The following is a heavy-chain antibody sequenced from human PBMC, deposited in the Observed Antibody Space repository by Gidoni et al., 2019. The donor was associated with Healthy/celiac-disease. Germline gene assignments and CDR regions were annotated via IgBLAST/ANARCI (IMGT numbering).Heavy chain of an antibody. D-gene: IGHD6-13*01. J-gene: IGHJ6*02. CDR3: AKDSAARRYYYGMDV. Sequence: QVQLVESGGGVVQPGRSLRLSCAASGFTFSSYGMHWVRQAPGKGLEWVAVISYDGSNKYYADSVKGRFTISRDNSKNTLYLQMNSLRAEDTAVYYCAKDSAARRYYYGMDVWGQGTTVTVSS. CDR1: GFTFSSYG. V-gene: IGHV3-30*18. CDR2: ISYDGSNK.